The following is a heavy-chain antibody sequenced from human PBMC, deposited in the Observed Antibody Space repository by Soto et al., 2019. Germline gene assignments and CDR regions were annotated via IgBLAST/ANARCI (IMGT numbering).Heavy chain of an antibody. CDR3: ARVPSTGVVGVYYYYYGMDV. J-gene: IGHJ6*02. CDR2: IIPIFGTA. V-gene: IGHV1-69*01. CDR1: GGTFSSYA. D-gene: IGHD2-15*01. Sequence: QVQLVQSGAEVKKPGSSVKVSCKASGGTFSSYAISWVRQAPGQGLEWMGGIIPIFGTANYAQKFQGRVTITADESTSTAYMERSSLRSEDTAVYYCARVPSTGVVGVYYYYYGMDVWGQGTTVTVSS.